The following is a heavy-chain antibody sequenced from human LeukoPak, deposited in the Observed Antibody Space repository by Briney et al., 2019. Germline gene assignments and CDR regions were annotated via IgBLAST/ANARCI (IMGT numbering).Heavy chain of an antibody. D-gene: IGHD5-18*01. V-gene: IGHV4-59*07. J-gene: IGHJ4*02. CDR3: ASYSYGYFNY. CDR2: IYYSGST. CDR1: GGSISSYY. Sequence: SDTLSLTCTVSGGSISSYYWSWLRQPPGQGLEWIGYIYYSGSTNYNPSLKSPVTISLDTSKNQFSLKLSSVTAADTAVYYCASYSYGYFNYWGQGTLVTVSS.